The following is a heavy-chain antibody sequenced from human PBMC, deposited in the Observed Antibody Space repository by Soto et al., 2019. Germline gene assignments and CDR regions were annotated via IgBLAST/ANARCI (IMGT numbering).Heavy chain of an antibody. D-gene: IGHD3-16*02. Sequence: SVKVSCKASGGTFSSYAISWVRQAPGQGLEWMGGIIPIFGTANYAQKFQGRVTITADKSTSTAYMELSSLRSEDTAVYYCARDPSYPSPNYYYGTDVWGQGTTVTVSS. CDR1: GGTFSSYA. CDR3: ARDPSYPSPNYYYGTDV. J-gene: IGHJ6*02. V-gene: IGHV1-69*06. CDR2: IIPIFGTA.